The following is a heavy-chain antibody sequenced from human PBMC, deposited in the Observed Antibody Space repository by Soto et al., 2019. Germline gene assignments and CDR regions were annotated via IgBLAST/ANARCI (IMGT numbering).Heavy chain of an antibody. Sequence: LSLTCGVSGSSITSGFYWGWVRQSPGKGLEWIGSISYSAKTFYNPSLASRLSIAVDTSKNQFSLRLTSVTAADTALYYCTRGAGAPWVRFDSWGQGTLVTVSS. J-gene: IGHJ4*02. CDR3: TRGAGAPWVRFDS. CDR2: ISYSAKT. V-gene: IGHV4-38-2*01. CDR1: GSSITSGFY. D-gene: IGHD3-22*01.